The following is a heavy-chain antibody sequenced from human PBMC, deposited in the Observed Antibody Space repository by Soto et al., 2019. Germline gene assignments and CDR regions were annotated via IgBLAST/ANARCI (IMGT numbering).Heavy chain of an antibody. Sequence: GGSLRLSCAASGFTFSSYSMNWVRQAPGQGLEWVSSISSSSSYIYYADSVKGRFTISRDNAKNSLYLQMHSLRAEDTAVYYCARAGGYSGYVPFDYWGQGTLVTVSS. V-gene: IGHV3-21*01. CDR3: ARAGGYSGYVPFDY. CDR1: GFTFSSYS. CDR2: ISSSSSYI. J-gene: IGHJ4*02. D-gene: IGHD5-12*01.